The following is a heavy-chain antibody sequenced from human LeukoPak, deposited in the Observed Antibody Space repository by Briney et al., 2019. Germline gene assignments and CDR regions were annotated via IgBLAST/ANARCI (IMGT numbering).Heavy chain of an antibody. CDR1: GFTFSSYS. CDR2: ISSSSSYI. CDR3: ARCGGIVYDILTGNWFDP. J-gene: IGHJ5*02. V-gene: IGHV3-21*01. Sequence: GGSLRLPCAASGFTFSSYSMNWVRQAPGKGLEWVSSISSSSSYIYYADSVKGRFTISRGNAKNSLYLQMNSLRAEDTAVYYCARCGGIVYDILTGNWFDPWGQGTLVTVSS. D-gene: IGHD3-9*01.